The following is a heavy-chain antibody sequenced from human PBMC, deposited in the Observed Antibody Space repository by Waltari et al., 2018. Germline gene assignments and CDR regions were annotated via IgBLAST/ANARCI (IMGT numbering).Heavy chain of an antibody. V-gene: IGHV1-24*01. D-gene: IGHD2-15*01. Sequence: VQLIQSGAEVKKPGASVRLSCKVSGYSLTDLSTHWVRHPPGKGLEWMGGFDPERRDTTYAQRFQGRVTMTEDTSTDTAYMELRSLTSDDTAVFYCATDWGYCSDDSCYVGERGDYWGQGTLVTVSS. J-gene: IGHJ4*02. CDR3: ATDWGYCSDDSCYVGERGDY. CDR1: GYSLTDLS. CDR2: FDPERRDT.